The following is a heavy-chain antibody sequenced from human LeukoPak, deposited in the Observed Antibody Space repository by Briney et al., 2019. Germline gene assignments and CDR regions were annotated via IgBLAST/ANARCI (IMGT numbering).Heavy chain of an antibody. V-gene: IGHV1-18*01. J-gene: IGHJ6*02. Sequence: GASVKVSCKASGYTFTSYGISWVRQAPGQGLEWMGWISAYNGNTNYAQKLQGRVTMTTDTSTSTAYMELRSLTSDDTAVYYCARAGDLDYYYYGMDVWGQGTTVTVSS. CDR1: GYTFTSYG. CDR2: ISAYNGNT. D-gene: IGHD4-17*01. CDR3: ARAGDLDYYYYGMDV.